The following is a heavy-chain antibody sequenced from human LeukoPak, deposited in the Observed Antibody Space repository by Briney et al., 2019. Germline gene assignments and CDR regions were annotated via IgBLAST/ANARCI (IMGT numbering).Heavy chain of an antibody. D-gene: IGHD2-15*01. Sequence: ASVKVSCKASGYTFTSYGISWVRQAPGQGLEWMGWISAYNGNTNYAQKLQGRVTMTTDTSTSTAYMELRSLRSDDTAVYYCARDGVRGYCSGGNCYAYFDYWGQGTLVTVSS. CDR2: ISAYNGNT. CDR3: ARDGVRGYCSGGNCYAYFDY. J-gene: IGHJ4*02. CDR1: GYTFTSYG. V-gene: IGHV1-18*01.